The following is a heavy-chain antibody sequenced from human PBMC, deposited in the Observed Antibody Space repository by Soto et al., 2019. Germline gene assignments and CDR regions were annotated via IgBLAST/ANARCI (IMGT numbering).Heavy chain of an antibody. CDR1: GGSFSDYY. Sequence: SETLSLTCAVYGGSFSDYYWSWIRQPPGKGLEWIGEINHSGSTNYNPSLKSRVTISADTSKNQFSLKLSSVTAADTAVYYCARGTNYWIVVVHAPDYYGMDVWGQGITVTVSS. D-gene: IGHD3-22*01. V-gene: IGHV4-34*01. CDR2: INHSGST. J-gene: IGHJ6*02. CDR3: ARGTNYWIVVVHAPDYYGMDV.